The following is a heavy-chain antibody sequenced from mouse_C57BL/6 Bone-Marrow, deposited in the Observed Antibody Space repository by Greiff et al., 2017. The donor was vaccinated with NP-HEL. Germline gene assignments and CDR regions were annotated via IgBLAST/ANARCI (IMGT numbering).Heavy chain of an antibody. CDR2: IDPSDSYT. Sequence: QVQLQQSGAELVKPGASVKLSCKASGYTFTSYWMQWVKQRPGQGLEWIGEIDPSDSYTNYNQKFKGKATLTVDTSSSTAYMQLSSLTSEDSAAYYCASSYDYWGQGTTLTVSS. D-gene: IGHD1-1*01. CDR3: ASSYDY. J-gene: IGHJ2*01. CDR1: GYTFTSYW. V-gene: IGHV1-50*01.